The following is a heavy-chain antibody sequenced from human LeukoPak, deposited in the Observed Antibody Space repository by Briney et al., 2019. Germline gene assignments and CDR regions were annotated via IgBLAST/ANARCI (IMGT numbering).Heavy chain of an antibody. CDR1: GFTFSSYW. V-gene: IGHV3-74*03. J-gene: IGHJ4*02. CDR3: AREGRVSGYDFDC. Sequence: GGSLRLSCAASGFTFSSYWMHWVRQAPGKGLVWVSRINSDGSSITYADSVKGRFTISRDNAKSTLYLQMNSLRVEDTAVYYCAREGRVSGYDFDCWGQGTLVTVSS. CDR2: INSDGSSI. D-gene: IGHD5-12*01.